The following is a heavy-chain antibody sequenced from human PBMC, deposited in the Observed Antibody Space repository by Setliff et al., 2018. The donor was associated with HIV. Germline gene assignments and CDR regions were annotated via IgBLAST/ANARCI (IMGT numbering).Heavy chain of an antibody. D-gene: IGHD1-20*01. CDR2: ISGDGGRAT. J-gene: IGHJ6*03. CDR3: AKSFNSGPTNWNIDV. Sequence: SGGSLRLSCVASGFRFRTYAMSWVRQSQGKGLEWVSLISGDGGRATHYSDSVKGRFTISRDDSKNTLYLQMNSLRSEDTAVYFCAKSFNSGPTNWNIDVWGTGTTVTVSS. V-gene: IGHV3-23*01. CDR1: GFRFRTYA.